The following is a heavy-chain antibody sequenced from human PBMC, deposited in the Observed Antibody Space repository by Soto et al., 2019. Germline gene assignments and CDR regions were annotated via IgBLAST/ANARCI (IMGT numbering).Heavy chain of an antibody. CDR3: AHRDARHYYRWYFDS. V-gene: IGHV2-5*01. Sequence: QITLKESGPTLVKPTQTLTLTCTYSGFSLTTSGAGVGWIRQPPGKALEWLALISWKDDKRYNPGLKSRLTITKDTSKNQVILILNHMDPVDTAKYFCAHRDARHYYRWYFDSWGQGTLVTVSS. D-gene: IGHD3-10*01. CDR2: ISWKDDK. CDR1: GFSLTTSGAG. J-gene: IGHJ4*02.